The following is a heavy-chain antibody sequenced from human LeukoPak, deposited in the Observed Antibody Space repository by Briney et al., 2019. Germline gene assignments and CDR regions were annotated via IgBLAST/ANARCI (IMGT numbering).Heavy chain of an antibody. CDR2: IYVDGTT. CDR1: GLTVSDSY. J-gene: IGHJ4*02. CDR3: ARVTRRDPAFDY. V-gene: IGHV3-66*01. Sequence: QSGGSLRLSCTASGLTVSDSYMSWVRQAPGKGLECVAVIYVDGTTYYSDSVRGRFTISRDKSKNTLYLQLNRLRVEDTALYYCARVTRRDPAFDYWGQGTPVTVSS.